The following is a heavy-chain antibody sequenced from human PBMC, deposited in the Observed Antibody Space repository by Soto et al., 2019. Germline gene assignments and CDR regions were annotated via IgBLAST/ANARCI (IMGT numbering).Heavy chain of an antibody. J-gene: IGHJ4*02. CDR2: ISYDGSNK. D-gene: IGHD6-19*01. CDR3: ARVRHSLYSSGWFDY. CDR1: GFTFSSYA. Sequence: GGSLRLSCAASGFTFSSYAMHWVRQAPGKGLEWVAVISYDGSNKYYADSVKGRFNISRDNSKNKLYLQMNSLRAEDTAVYYCARVRHSLYSSGWFDYWGQGTLVTVSS. V-gene: IGHV3-30-3*01.